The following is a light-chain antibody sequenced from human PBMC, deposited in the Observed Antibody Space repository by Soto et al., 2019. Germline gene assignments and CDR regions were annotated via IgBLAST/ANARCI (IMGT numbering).Light chain of an antibody. J-gene: IGLJ3*02. Sequence: QTVVTQEPSLTVSPGGTVTLTCASSTGAVTSGYYPNWFQQKPGQAPRPLVYSISNKHSWTPARFSGSLLGDKAALTLSDVQPEDEAEYYCLLYYDGAQVFGGGTNSPS. CDR1: TGAVTSGYY. CDR3: LLYYDGAQV. V-gene: IGLV7-43*01. CDR2: SIS.